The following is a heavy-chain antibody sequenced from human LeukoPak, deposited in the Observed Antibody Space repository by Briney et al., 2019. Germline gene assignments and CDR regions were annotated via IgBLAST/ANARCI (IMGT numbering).Heavy chain of an antibody. CDR3: ARLGDYYYGSGSYYSLPFDY. J-gene: IGHJ4*02. CDR1: GYNFITYW. CDR2: ISPGDSDI. V-gene: IGHV5-51*01. D-gene: IGHD3-10*01. Sequence: GESLKISCKGSGYNFITYWIGWVRQMPGKGLEWMGIISPGDSDIRYSPSFQGQVTISADKSISTAYLQWSSLKASDTAMYYCARLGDYYYGSGSYYSLPFDYWGQGTLVTVSS.